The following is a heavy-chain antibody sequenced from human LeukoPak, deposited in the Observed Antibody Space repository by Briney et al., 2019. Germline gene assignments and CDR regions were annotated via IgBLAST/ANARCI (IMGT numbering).Heavy chain of an antibody. CDR2: VSSDGRST. D-gene: IGHD1-26*01. CDR3: ARAWELLDYFDS. J-gene: IGHJ4*02. V-gene: IGHV3-74*01. Sequence: GGSLRLSCAASGFTFSSYWMHWVRQAPGKGLVWVSRVSSDGRSTTYVDSVKGRFTISRDNAKNTLYLQMKSLRAEDTAVYYCARAWELLDYFDSWGQGTLVTVSS. CDR1: GFTFSSYW.